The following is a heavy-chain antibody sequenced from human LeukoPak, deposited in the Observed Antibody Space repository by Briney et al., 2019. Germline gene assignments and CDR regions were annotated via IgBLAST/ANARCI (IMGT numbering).Heavy chain of an antibody. CDR1: GGSFSGYY. V-gene: IGHV4-34*01. Sequence: SETLSPTCAVYGGSFSGYYWSWIRQPPGKGLEWIGEINHSGSTNYNPSLKSRVTISVDTSKNQFSLKLSSVTAADTAVYYCARMYYDFWSGYSPDAFDIWGQGTMVTVSS. CDR2: INHSGST. D-gene: IGHD3-3*01. J-gene: IGHJ3*02. CDR3: ARMYYDFWSGYSPDAFDI.